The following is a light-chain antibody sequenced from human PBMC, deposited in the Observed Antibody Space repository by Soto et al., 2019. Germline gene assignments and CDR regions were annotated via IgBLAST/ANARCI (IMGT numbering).Light chain of an antibody. CDR2: EVS. CDR1: SSDVGGYDY. V-gene: IGLV2-14*01. Sequence: QSALTQPASVSASPGQSITISCTGTSSDVGGYDYVSWYQQHPGKAPKLMIFEVSNRPSGVSYRFSGSKSGNTASLTISGLQAEDEGDYHCSSYTTIGPVFGGGTKVTVL. CDR3: SSYTTIGPV. J-gene: IGLJ2*01.